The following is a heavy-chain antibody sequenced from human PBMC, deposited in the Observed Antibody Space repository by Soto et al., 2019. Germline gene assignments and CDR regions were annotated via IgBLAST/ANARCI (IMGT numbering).Heavy chain of an antibody. CDR3: AKDGSGPFDP. Sequence: QVQLVESGGGMVQPGRSLRLSCAASGFTFSSYGMHWVRQAPGKGLEWVAVISYDGSNKYYADSVKGRFTISRDNSKNTLYLQMNSLRAEDTAVYYCAKDGSGPFDPWGQGTLVTVSS. V-gene: IGHV3-30*18. CDR1: GFTFSSYG. CDR2: ISYDGSNK. D-gene: IGHD3-10*01. J-gene: IGHJ5*02.